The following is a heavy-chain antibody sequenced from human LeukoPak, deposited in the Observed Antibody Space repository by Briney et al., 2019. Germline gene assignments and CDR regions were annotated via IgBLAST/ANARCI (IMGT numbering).Heavy chain of an antibody. CDR3: ATSREDYYDSSGYN. J-gene: IGHJ4*02. CDR2: ISSSSSTI. V-gene: IGHV3-48*04. CDR1: GFTFSSYS. D-gene: IGHD3-22*01. Sequence: GGSLRLSCAASGFTFSSYSMNWVRQAPGKGLEWVSYISSSSSTIYNADSVKGRFTISRDNAKNSLYLQMNSLRAEDTAVYYCATSREDYYDSSGYNWGQGTLVTVSS.